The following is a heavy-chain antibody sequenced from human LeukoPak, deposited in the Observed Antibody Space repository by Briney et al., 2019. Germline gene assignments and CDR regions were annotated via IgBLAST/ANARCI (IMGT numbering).Heavy chain of an antibody. J-gene: IGHJ4*02. CDR3: TTWIYNILTGYNGY. D-gene: IGHD3-9*01. V-gene: IGHV3-15*04. Sequence: DRKTDGGTTDSAAPVKGRFTISRDDSKTTLYLQMNSLKTEDTGVYYCTTWIYNILTGYNGYWGQGTLVTVSS. CDR2: DRKTDGGTT.